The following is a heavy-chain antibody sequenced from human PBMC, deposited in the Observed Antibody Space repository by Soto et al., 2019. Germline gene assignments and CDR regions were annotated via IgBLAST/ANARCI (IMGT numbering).Heavy chain of an antibody. D-gene: IGHD6-13*01. V-gene: IGHV1-2*04. CDR2: INPNSGGT. J-gene: IGHJ3*02. Sequence: ASVKVCCKASGYTFTGYYMHWVRQAPGQGLEWMGWINPNSGGTNYAQKFQGWVTMTRDTSISTAYMELSRLRSDDTAVYYCARGPGAAAGENDAFDIWGQGTMVTVSS. CDR1: GYTFTGYY. CDR3: ARGPGAAAGENDAFDI.